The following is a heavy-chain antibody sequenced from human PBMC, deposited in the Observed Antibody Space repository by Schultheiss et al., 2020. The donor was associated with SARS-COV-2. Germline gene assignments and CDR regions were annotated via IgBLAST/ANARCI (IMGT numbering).Heavy chain of an antibody. D-gene: IGHD6-19*01. CDR2: INPNSGGT. CDR3: ARDETLSDSSGWYHRNNGMDV. Sequence: ASVKVSCKASGYTFTGYYMHWVRQAPGQGLEWMGRINPNSGGTNYAQKFQGRVTMTRDTSISTAYMELSRLRSDDTAVYYCARDETLSDSSGWYHRNNGMDVWGQGTTVTVSS. V-gene: IGHV1-2*06. CDR1: GYTFTGYY. J-gene: IGHJ6*02.